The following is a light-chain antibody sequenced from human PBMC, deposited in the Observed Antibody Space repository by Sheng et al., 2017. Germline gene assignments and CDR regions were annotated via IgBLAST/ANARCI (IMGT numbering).Light chain of an antibody. J-gene: IGKJ1*01. Sequence: DIQMTQSPASLSASVGDRVTITCQASQDIGKYLNWYQQKPGKAPKLLIYDATNLETGVPSRFSGSGSETDFTFTISSLQPEDIGTYYCQQCDNFPWTFGQGTNGGDQT. CDR2: DAT. CDR1: QDIGKY. CDR3: QQCDNFPWT. V-gene: IGKV1-33*01.